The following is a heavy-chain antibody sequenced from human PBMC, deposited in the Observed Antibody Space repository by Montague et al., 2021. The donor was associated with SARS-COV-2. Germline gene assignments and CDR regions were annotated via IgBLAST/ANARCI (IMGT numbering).Heavy chain of an antibody. CDR3: ARAAVAHITIFGVVTAVDY. J-gene: IGHJ4*02. D-gene: IGHD3-3*01. V-gene: IGHV4-4*07. CDR1: GGSISSYY. CDR2: IYSSGGT. Sequence: SETLSLTCTVSGGSISSYYWSWIRQPPGKGPEWIGRIYSSGGTNYNPSXXSRVTISVDTSKNQFSLKLSSVTAADTAVYYCARAAVAHITIFGVVTAVDYWGQGTLVTVSS.